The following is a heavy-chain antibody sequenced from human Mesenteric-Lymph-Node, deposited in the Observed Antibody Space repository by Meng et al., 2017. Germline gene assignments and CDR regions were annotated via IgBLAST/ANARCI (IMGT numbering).Heavy chain of an antibody. D-gene: IGHD5-24*01. CDR3: ARDQSPTEMLDAFDI. Sequence: GSLRLSCTVSGGSISSYYWSWIRQPAGKGLEWIGRIYTSGSTYYNPSLKCRVTISVDTSKNQFSLKLSSVTAADTAVYYCARDQSPTEMLDAFDIWGQGTMVTVSS. J-gene: IGHJ3*02. V-gene: IGHV4-4*07. CDR2: IYTSGST. CDR1: GGSISSYY.